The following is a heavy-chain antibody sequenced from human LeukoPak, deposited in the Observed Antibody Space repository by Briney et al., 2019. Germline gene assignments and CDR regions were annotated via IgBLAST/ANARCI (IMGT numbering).Heavy chain of an antibody. J-gene: IGHJ4*02. Sequence: PGGSLRLSCAASGFTFSSYNMNWVRQAPGKGLEWVSSISDSSTYIYYADSVKGRFTISRDNAKNSLYLQMNSLRAEDTAVYYCARDEGSNYYYGPPDYWGQGTLVTVSS. CDR1: GFTFSSYN. CDR2: ISDSSTYI. CDR3: ARDEGSNYYYGPPDY. D-gene: IGHD3-10*01. V-gene: IGHV3-21*01.